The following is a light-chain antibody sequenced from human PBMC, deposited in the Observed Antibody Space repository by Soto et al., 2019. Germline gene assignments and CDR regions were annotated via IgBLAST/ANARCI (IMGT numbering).Light chain of an antibody. J-gene: IGKJ2*01. CDR2: PAS. Sequence: DIHLTQSPSFLSASVGYRVTITCRASQDISTYLAWFQQKQGKAPQLLVYPASTLQGGVPSRFSGRVSGTEFSLTISSLQPEDFATYYCQQLRTYPYTFGQGTKVDIK. CDR3: QQLRTYPYT. CDR1: QDISTY. V-gene: IGKV1-9*01.